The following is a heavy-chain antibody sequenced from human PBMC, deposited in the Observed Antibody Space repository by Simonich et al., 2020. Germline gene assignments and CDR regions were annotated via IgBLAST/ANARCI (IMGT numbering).Heavy chain of an antibody. CDR3: ARHDRWLQFYFDY. CDR1: GGSIRSYY. J-gene: IGHJ4*02. D-gene: IGHD5-12*01. V-gene: IGHV4-59*08. CDR2: IYYSGST. Sequence: QVQLQESGPGLVKPSETLSLTCTVSGGSIRSYYWSWIRQPPGKGLEGIGYIYYSGSTNDNPSLKSRVTISVDTSKNQFSLKLSSVTAADTAVYYCARHDRWLQFYFDYWGQGTLVTVSS.